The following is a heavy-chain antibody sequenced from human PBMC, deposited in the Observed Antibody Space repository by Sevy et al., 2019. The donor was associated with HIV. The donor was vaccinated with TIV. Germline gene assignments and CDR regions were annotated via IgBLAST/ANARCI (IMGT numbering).Heavy chain of an antibody. J-gene: IGHJ4*02. D-gene: IGHD7-27*01. CDR3: ASSNWVTATNGFSKSYYFDY. CDR2: INTSGST. V-gene: IGHV4-4*07. CDR1: GDSFSSYF. Sequence: SETLSLTCTVSGDSFSSYFWAWIRQPAGKGLEWIGRINTSGSTNYNPSLKSRVTMSVDTSKSQLSLKVTSLTAADTAIYFCASSNWVTATNGFSKSYYFDYWGQGSLVTVSS.